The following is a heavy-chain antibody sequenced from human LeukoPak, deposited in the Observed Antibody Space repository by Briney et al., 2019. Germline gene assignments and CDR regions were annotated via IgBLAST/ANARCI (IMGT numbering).Heavy chain of an antibody. Sequence: GRSLRLSCAASGFTFSGYAMHWVRQAPGKGLEWVTIISYDGSNQYYADSVKGRFTISRDNSKNTLYLQMNSLRAEDTAVYYCARDPDYYDSSGNSGWYFDLWGRGTLVTVSS. D-gene: IGHD3-22*01. J-gene: IGHJ2*01. V-gene: IGHV3-30-3*01. CDR3: ARDPDYYDSSGNSGWYFDL. CDR1: GFTFSGYA. CDR2: ISYDGSNQ.